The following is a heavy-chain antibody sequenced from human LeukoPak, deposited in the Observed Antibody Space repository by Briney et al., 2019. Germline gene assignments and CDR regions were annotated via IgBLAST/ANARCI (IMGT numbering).Heavy chain of an antibody. J-gene: IGHJ4*02. D-gene: IGHD1-26*01. V-gene: IGHV3-21*01. CDR1: RFTFSTYS. CDR2: ISTSSSYI. Sequence: GGSLRLSCAASRFTFSTYSMNWVRQAPGKGLEWVSFISTSSSYIYYADSVKGRFTISRDNARNSLYLQMNSLRAEDTAVYYCGRALTRGAPDYWGQGTLVTVSS. CDR3: GRALTRGAPDY.